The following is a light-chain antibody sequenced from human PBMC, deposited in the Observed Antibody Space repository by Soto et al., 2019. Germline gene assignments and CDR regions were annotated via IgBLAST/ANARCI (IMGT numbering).Light chain of an antibody. CDR3: KQYYIPPQT. Sequence: DIVMTQSPDSLAVSLGERATLNCKSSQSVFYSSNNKNYLAWYQQKPGQPPKLLIYWASTRESGVPDRFSGSGSGTNFTLTITSLQAEDVAVYYCKQYYIPPQTFGGGTKVEFK. CDR2: WAS. J-gene: IGKJ4*01. V-gene: IGKV4-1*01. CDR1: QSVFYSSNNKNY.